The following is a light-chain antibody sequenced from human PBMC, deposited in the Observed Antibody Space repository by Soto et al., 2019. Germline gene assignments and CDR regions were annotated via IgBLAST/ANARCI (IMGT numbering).Light chain of an antibody. Sequence: QSVLTQPPSASGAPGQRVTISCTGSSSNIGAGYDVHWYQQHPGTAPKLLIYDNSNRPSGVPDRFSGSKSGNTASLAVSGLQAEDEADYYCQSYDSSLSGYVFGTGTKVTVL. CDR2: DNS. V-gene: IGLV1-40*01. J-gene: IGLJ1*01. CDR3: QSYDSSLSGYV. CDR1: SSNIGAGYD.